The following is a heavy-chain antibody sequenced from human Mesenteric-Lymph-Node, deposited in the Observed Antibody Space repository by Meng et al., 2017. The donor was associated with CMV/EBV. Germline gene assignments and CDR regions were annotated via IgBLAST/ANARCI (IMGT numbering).Heavy chain of an antibody. CDR1: EFTVSSNY. CDR2: IYSGGST. D-gene: IGHD3-9*01. V-gene: IGHV3-53*01. J-gene: IGHJ6*02. CDR3: ARERTRYDILTGYSTLYGMDV. Sequence: GESLKISCAASEFTVSSNYMSWVRQAPGKGLEWVSVIYSGGSTYYADSVKGRFTISRDNSKNTLYLQMNSLRAEDTAVYYCARERTRYDILTGYSTLYGMDVWGQGTTVTVSS.